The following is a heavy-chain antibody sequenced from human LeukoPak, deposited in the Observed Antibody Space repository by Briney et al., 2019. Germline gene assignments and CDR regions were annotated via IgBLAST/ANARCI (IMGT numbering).Heavy chain of an antibody. CDR2: ISAYNGNT. CDR3: ARDRTDYGGPAPWYYGMDV. J-gene: IGHJ6*02. D-gene: IGHD4-23*01. Sequence: ASVKVSCKASGYTFTSYGISWVRQAPGQGLEWMGWISAYNGNTNYAQKLQGRVTMTTDTSTSTAYMELRSLRSDDTAVYYCARDRTDYGGPAPWYYGMDVWGQGTTVTVSS. V-gene: IGHV1-18*01. CDR1: GYTFTSYG.